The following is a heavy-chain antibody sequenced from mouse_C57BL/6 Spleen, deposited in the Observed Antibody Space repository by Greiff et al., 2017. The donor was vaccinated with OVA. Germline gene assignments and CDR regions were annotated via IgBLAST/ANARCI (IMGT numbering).Heavy chain of an antibody. D-gene: IGHD1-1*01. CDR2: LSSGSSTI. CDR1: GFTFSDYG. CDR3: ARLGITTVVADAMDY. Sequence: EVQLVESGGGLVKPGGSLKLSCAASGFTFSDYGMHWVRPAPEKGLEWVAYLSSGSSTIYYAATVKGRFTIYRDNDQNTLFLQMTSLMSEDTAMYYCARLGITTVVADAMDYWGQGTSVTGSS. V-gene: IGHV5-17*01. J-gene: IGHJ4*01.